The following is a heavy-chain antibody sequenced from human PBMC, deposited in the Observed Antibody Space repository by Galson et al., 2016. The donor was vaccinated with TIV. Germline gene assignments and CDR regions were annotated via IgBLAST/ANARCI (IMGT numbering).Heavy chain of an antibody. CDR1: GFTFTSFE. V-gene: IGHV3-48*03. J-gene: IGHJ3*01. Sequence: SLRLSCAASGFTFTSFEMNWVRHGPGRGLEWVASITSSGSIIHYADSVKGRFTISRDNARESLFLQMNSLRADDAAVYCCARRGNYRADAFDVWGQGTTVTVSS. CDR2: ITSSGSII. CDR3: ARRGNYRADAFDV. D-gene: IGHD1-7*01.